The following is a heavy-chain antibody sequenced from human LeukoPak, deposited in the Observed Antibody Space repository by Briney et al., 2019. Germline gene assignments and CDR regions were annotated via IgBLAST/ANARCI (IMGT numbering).Heavy chain of an antibody. J-gene: IGHJ4*02. CDR3: ASHTYYYSSGSFAY. Sequence: ASVKVSCKASGYTFTSYDINWVRQATGQGPEWMGWMNPSSGNTGYAQRFQGRVTMTRDTSINTAYLELSSLRSEDTAVYYCASHTYYYSSGSFAYWGQGTLVTVSS. CDR2: MNPSSGNT. V-gene: IGHV1-8*01. CDR1: GYTFTSYD. D-gene: IGHD3-10*01.